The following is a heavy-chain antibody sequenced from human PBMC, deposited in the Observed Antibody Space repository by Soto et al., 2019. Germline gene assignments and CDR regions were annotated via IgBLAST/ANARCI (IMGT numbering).Heavy chain of an antibody. D-gene: IGHD2-15*01. CDR3: ARDITEERYSYFDY. CDR2: IWYDGSNK. CDR1: GFTFSSYG. J-gene: IGHJ4*02. Sequence: TGGSLRLSCAASGFTFSSYGMHWVRQAPGKGLEWVAVIWYDGSNKYYADSVKGRFTISRDNSKNTLYLQMNSLRAEDTAVYYCARDITEERYSYFDYWGQGTLVTVSS. V-gene: IGHV3-33*01.